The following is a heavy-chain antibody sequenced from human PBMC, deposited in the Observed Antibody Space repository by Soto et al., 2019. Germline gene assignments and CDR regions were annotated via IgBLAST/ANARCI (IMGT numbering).Heavy chain of an antibody. CDR2: ISPYSGNT. CDR1: GYIFVNYG. CDR3: ARVDNDVTPTPQGV. J-gene: IGHJ6*02. D-gene: IGHD5-12*01. Sequence: QVQLVQSGDEVRKPGSSVKVSCKASGYIFVNYGIAWVRQAPGQGLEWMGWISPYSGNTHYASKVQGRLTMTTDTSTSTACMDGGGVTSYDTALYSCARVDNDVTPTPQGVWGQGTTVTVCS. V-gene: IGHV1-18*01.